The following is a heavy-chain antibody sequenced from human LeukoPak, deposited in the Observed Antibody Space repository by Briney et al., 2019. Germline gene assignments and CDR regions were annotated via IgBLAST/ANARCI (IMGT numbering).Heavy chain of an antibody. CDR2: IYTSGNT. CDR3: ARRGFFEYYDFWSGYPL. Sequence: PSETLSLTCTVSGGSISGYYWSWIRQPAGKGLEWIGRIYTSGNTNYNPSLKSRVTMSVDTSKNQFSLKLTSVTAADTAVYYCARRGFFEYYDFWSGYPLWGQGTLVTVSS. V-gene: IGHV4-4*07. D-gene: IGHD3-3*01. CDR1: GGSISGYY. J-gene: IGHJ4*02.